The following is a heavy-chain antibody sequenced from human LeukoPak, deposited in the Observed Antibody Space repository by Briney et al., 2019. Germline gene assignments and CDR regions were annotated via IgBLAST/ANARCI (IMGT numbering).Heavy chain of an antibody. Sequence: SETLSLTCTVSGYSISSGYFWGWIRQPPGKGLEWIGSIYHGGSTFYNPSLKSRVTISEDTSKNQFSLRLSSVTAADTAVYYCARSYLAKYYFDYWGQGTLVTVSS. J-gene: IGHJ4*02. CDR1: GYSISSGYF. CDR3: ARSYLAKYYFDY. V-gene: IGHV4-38-2*02. D-gene: IGHD2-2*01. CDR2: IYHGGST.